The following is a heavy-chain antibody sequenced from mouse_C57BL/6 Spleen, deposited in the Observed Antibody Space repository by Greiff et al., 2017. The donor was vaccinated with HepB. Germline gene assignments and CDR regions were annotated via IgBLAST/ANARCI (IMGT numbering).Heavy chain of an antibody. CDR3: ARSGTGPHYFDY. J-gene: IGHJ2*01. CDR2: IYPGDGDT. Sequence: VKLQESGAELVKPGASVKISCKASGYAFSSYWMNWVKQRPGKGLEWIGQIYPGDGDTNYNGKFKGKATLTADKSSSTAYMQLSSLTSEDSAVYFCARSGTGPHYFDYWGQGTTLTVSS. CDR1: GYAFSSYW. V-gene: IGHV1-80*01. D-gene: IGHD3-1*01.